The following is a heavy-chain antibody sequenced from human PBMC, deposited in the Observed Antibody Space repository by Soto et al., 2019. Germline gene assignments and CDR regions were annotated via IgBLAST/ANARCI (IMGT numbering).Heavy chain of an antibody. D-gene: IGHD1-26*01. CDR3: AKDQAGWELLLDIDY. J-gene: IGHJ4*02. V-gene: IGHV3-23*01. CDR2: ISGSGGST. Sequence: GSLRLSCAASGFTFSSYAMSWVRQAPGKGLEWVPAISGSGGSTYYADSVKGRFTISRDNSKNTLYLQMNSLRAEDTAVYYCAKDQAGWELLLDIDYWGQGTLVTVSS. CDR1: GFTFSSYA.